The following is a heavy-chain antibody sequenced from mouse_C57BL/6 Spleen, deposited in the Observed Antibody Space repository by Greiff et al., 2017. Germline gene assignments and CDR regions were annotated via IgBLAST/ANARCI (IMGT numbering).Heavy chain of an antibody. CDR3: AGDSAWMAY. J-gene: IGHJ3*01. V-gene: IGHV1-82*01. D-gene: IGHD2-12*01. Sequence: QVQLQQSGPELVKPGASVKISCKASGYAFSSSWMHWVKQRPGQGLEWIGQIYPGDGDTNYNGKFKGKATLTADKSSSTAYMQLSSLTSEDSAVYFCAGDSAWMAYWGQGTLVTVSA. CDR1: GYAFSSSW. CDR2: IYPGDGDT.